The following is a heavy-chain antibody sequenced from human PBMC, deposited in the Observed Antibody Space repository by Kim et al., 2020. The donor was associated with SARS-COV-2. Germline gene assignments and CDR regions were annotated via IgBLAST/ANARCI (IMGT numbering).Heavy chain of an antibody. J-gene: IGHJ3*02. D-gene: IGHD3-22*01. Sequence: SETLSLTCTVSGGSISSYYWSWIRQPAGTGLEWIGRIYTSGSPNYNPSLKSRVTMSVDTSKNQFSLKLSSVTAAGTAVYYCARGPPFVTWLPPNAFDIWGQGTMVTVSS. CDR3: ARGPPFVTWLPPNAFDI. CDR2: IYTSGSP. V-gene: IGHV4-4*07. CDR1: GGSISSYY.